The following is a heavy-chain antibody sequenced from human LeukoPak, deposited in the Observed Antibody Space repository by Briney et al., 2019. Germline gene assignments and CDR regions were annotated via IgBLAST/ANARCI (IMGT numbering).Heavy chain of an antibody. CDR3: WVGGLGFSETSFDY. CDR2: ITPILTAK. D-gene: IGHD3-16*01. Sequence: GASVKVSCKVSGGTFNSYAINWVRQAPGRGLEWMGGITPILTAKTNAQEFQGRVVLSADESTTTAYMELSSLRSDDTAVYYCWVGGLGFSETSFDYWGQGTLVTVSS. J-gene: IGHJ4*02. V-gene: IGHV1-69*01. CDR1: GGTFNSYA.